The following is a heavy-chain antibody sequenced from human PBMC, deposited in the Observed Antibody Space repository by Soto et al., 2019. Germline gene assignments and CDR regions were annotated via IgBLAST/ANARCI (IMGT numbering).Heavy chain of an antibody. J-gene: IGHJ6*02. Sequence: EASVKVSCKASGGTFSSYAISWVRQAPGQGLEWMGGIIPIFGTANYAQKFQGRVTITADKSTSTAYMELSSLRSEDTAVYYCARETGYSYGFIHYYYGMDVWGQGTTVTVSS. CDR2: IIPIFGTA. CDR1: GGTFSSYA. D-gene: IGHD5-18*01. V-gene: IGHV1-69*06. CDR3: ARETGYSYGFIHYYYGMDV.